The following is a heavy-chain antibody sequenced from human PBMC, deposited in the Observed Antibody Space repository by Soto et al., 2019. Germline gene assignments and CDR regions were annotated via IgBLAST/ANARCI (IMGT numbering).Heavy chain of an antibody. J-gene: IGHJ6*02. D-gene: IGHD2-2*02. V-gene: IGHV3-53*01. CDR2: IYSGGST. CDR3: ARGWAYRYGMDV. CDR1: GFTFSSNY. Sequence: GGSLRLSCAASGFTFSSNYMSWVRQAPGKGLEWVSVIYSGGSTYYADSVKGRFTISRDNSKNTLYLQMNSLRAEDTAVYYCARGWAYRYGMDVWGQGTTVTVS.